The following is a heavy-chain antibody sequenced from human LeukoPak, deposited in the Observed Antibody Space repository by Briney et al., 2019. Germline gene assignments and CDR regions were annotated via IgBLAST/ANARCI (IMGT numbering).Heavy chain of an antibody. CDR2: ITSSGNYI. Sequence: GGSLRLSCAASGFTFSSFSMNWVRQAPGKGLEWVSSITSSGNYIYYANSVRGRFTISRDNAKNSLYLQMNSLRAEDTAVYYCARDLRLWGQGTLVTVSS. V-gene: IGHV3-21*01. CDR3: ARDLRL. J-gene: IGHJ4*02. CDR1: GFTFSSFS.